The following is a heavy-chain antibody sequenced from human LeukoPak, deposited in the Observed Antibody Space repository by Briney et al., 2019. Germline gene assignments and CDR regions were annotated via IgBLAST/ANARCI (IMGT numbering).Heavy chain of an antibody. CDR1: GGSITSHY. J-gene: IGHJ5*02. V-gene: IGHV4-59*11. CDR3: ARGGGQWTDNWFDP. D-gene: IGHD6-19*01. Sequence: SETLSLTCTVSGGSITSHYWSWIRQPPGEGLEWIGYIYYSGSTNYNPSLKSRVTISVDTSKNQFSLKLSSVTAADTAVYYCARGGGQWTDNWFDPWGQGTLVTVSS. CDR2: IYYSGST.